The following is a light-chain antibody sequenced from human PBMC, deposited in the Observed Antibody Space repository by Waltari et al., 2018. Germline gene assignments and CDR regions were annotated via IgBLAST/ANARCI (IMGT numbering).Light chain of an antibody. CDR1: GSEVGDFNP. V-gene: IGLV2-11*01. Sequence: QSALTQPRSVSGSPGQSVTISCTGTGSEVGDFNPVSWYQQHPGKAPKLVIFDVTKRPSGVPDRFSGSKSGTSASLTVSGLQAEDEADYYCCSYAGIWVFGGGTKLTVL. CDR3: CSYAGIWV. J-gene: IGLJ3*02. CDR2: DVT.